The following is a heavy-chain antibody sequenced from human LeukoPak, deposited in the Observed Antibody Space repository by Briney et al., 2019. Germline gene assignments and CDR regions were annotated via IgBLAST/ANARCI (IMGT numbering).Heavy chain of an antibody. D-gene: IGHD7-27*01. J-gene: IGHJ4*02. CDR3: AREISALGNYFDS. V-gene: IGHV3-48*03. Sequence: GGSLTLSCAASGFTLSSYEMNWVRQAPGKGLECVSYISRSGSAMCYADCGNGRFTISRDNAKNSLNLQMNSLRPEDTAVYYCAREISALGNYFDSWGQGTLVTVSS. CDR2: ISRSGSAM. CDR1: GFTLSSYE.